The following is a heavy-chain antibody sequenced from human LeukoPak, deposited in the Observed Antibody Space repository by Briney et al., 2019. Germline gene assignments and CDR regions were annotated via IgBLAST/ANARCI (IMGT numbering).Heavy chain of an antibody. Sequence: SVKVSCKASGGTFSSYAISWVRRAPGQGLEWMRGIIPIFGTANYAQKFQGRVTITTDESTSTAYMELSSLRSEDTAVYYCARATGPIGYYYYYYMDVWGKGTTVTVSS. CDR2: IIPIFGTA. J-gene: IGHJ6*03. CDR1: GGTFSSYA. CDR3: ARATGPIGYYYYYYMDV. V-gene: IGHV1-69*05. D-gene: IGHD3-10*01.